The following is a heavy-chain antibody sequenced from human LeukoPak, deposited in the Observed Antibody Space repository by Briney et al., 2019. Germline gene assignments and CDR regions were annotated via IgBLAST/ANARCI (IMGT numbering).Heavy chain of an antibody. CDR1: GFTFSSYE. V-gene: IGHV3-48*03. CDR3: ARSSSWRESRGGRDY. CDR2: ISTSGSTI. D-gene: IGHD6-13*01. Sequence: GGSLRLSCAASGFTFSSYEMNWVRQAPGKGLEWVSYISTSGSTIIYADSVKGRFTISRDNAKNSLYLQMNSLRAEDTAVYYCARSSSWRESRGGRDYWGQGTLVTVSS. J-gene: IGHJ4*02.